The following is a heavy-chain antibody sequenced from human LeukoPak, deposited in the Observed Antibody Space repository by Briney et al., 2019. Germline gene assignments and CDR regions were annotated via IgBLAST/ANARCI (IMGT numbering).Heavy chain of an antibody. CDR1: GYTFTGYY. D-gene: IGHD2-21*02. CDR2: INPNSGGT. V-gene: IGHV1-2*02. J-gene: IGHJ5*02. Sequence: ASVKVSCKASGYTFTGYYMHWVRQAPGQGLEWMGWINPNSGGTNYAQKFQSRVTMTRDTSISTAYMELSRLRSDDTAVYYYARGWRCGGDCYSVGWFDPWGKGTLVTVSS. CDR3: ARGWRCGGDCYSVGWFDP.